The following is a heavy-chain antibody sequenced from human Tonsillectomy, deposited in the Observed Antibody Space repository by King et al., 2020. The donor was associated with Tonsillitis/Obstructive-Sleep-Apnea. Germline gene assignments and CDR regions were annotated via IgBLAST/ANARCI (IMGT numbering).Heavy chain of an antibody. J-gene: IGHJ6*03. CDR3: ARGYCSSTSCFLGYYYYYMDV. CDR2: IYSGGST. Sequence: VQLVESGGGLIQPGGSLRLSCAASGFTVSSNCMSWVRQAPGKGLEWVSVIYSGGSTYYADSVKGRFTISRDNSKNTLYLQMNSLRAEDTAVYYCARGYCSSTSCFLGYYYYYMDVWGKGTTVTVSS. CDR1: GFTVSSNC. D-gene: IGHD2-2*01. V-gene: IGHV3-53*01.